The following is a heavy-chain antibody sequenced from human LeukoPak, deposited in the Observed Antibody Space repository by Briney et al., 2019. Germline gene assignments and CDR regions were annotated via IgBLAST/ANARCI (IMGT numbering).Heavy chain of an antibody. CDR2: INQDGTKR. Sequence: GGPLRLSCAASGFTFSGYWMNWVRQAPGKGLEWVANINQDGTKRNYLDSVRGRFTISRDNAENSVYLQMNRLRAEDTAVYYCARDGDYDYVWGSYRFEDWGQGILVTVSS. CDR1: GFTFSGYW. CDR3: ARDGDYDYVWGSYRFED. D-gene: IGHD3-16*02. V-gene: IGHV3-7*03. J-gene: IGHJ4*02.